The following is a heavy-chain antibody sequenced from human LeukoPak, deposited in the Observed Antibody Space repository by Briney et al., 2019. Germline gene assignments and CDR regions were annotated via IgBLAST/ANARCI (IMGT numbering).Heavy chain of an antibody. CDR3: AKSRAPPTTLLFDY. CDR2: VTASGGDT. Sequence: GGSLRLSCAASGFTFNNYAMSWVRQAPGRGSEWVSAVTASGGDTFYEDSVKGRFTISRDNSKNTLSLQMNSLRVEDTALYYCAKSRAPPTTLLFDYWGQGILVTVSS. J-gene: IGHJ4*02. CDR1: GFTFNNYA. V-gene: IGHV3-23*01. D-gene: IGHD1-1*01.